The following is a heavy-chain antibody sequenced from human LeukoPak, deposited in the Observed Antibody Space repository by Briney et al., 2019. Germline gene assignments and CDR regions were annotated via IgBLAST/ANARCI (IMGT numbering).Heavy chain of an antibody. J-gene: IGHJ2*01. CDR1: GGSISSGDYY. CDR2: IYYSGST. Sequence: SSETLSLTCTVSGGSISSGDYYWSWIRQPPGKGLEWIGYIYYSGSTYYNPSLKSRVTISVDTSKNQFSLKLSSVTAADTAVYYCARAATVVSHWYFDLWGRGTLVTVSS. CDR3: ARAATVVSHWYFDL. V-gene: IGHV4-30-4*01. D-gene: IGHD4-23*01.